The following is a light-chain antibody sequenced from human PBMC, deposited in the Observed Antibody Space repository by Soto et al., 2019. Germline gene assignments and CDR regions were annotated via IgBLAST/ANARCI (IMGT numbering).Light chain of an antibody. CDR1: ISDIGTFSS. CDR2: GVS. CDR3: SSQAGSDSLMV. Sequence: QSALTQPPSASGSPGQSVTISCTGTISDIGTFSSISWYQQYPGKAPKLMIFGVSQRPSGVPDRFSGSKSANTASLTVSGLQDEDEAEYYCSSQAGSDSLMVFGGGTKLTVL. V-gene: IGLV2-8*01. J-gene: IGLJ2*01.